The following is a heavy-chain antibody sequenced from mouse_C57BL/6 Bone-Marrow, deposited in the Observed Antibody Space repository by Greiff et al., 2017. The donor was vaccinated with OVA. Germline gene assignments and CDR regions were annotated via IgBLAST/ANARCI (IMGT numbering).Heavy chain of an antibody. CDR1: GYTFTNYY. CDR3: ARRGDYYGSSYGDYAMDY. J-gene: IGHJ4*01. V-gene: IGHV1-19*01. Sequence: VQLQQSGPVLVKPGASVKMSCKASGYTFTNYYMNWVKQSHGKSLEWIGVINPYNGGTSYNQKFKGKATLTVDKSSSTAYMELNSLTSEDSAVYYCARRGDYYGSSYGDYAMDYWGQGTSVTVSS. D-gene: IGHD1-1*01. CDR2: INPYNGGT.